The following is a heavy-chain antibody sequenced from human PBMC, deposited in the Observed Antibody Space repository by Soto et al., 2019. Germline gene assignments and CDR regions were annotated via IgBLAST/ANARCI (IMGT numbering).Heavy chain of an antibody. V-gene: IGHV4-39*01. Sequence: QLQLQESGPGLVKTSETLSLTCTVSGGSISNSNDYYWGWVRQPPGKGLEWIGSIYYSGSTSYNPSIKSRVIISLDASKNQFSLKLIFVTAADTAVYYCARHHDHGGHDYGGQGSLVAFSS. D-gene: IGHD1-1*01. CDR2: IYYSGST. J-gene: IGHJ4*02. CDR3: ARHHDHGGHDY. CDR1: GGSISNSNDYY.